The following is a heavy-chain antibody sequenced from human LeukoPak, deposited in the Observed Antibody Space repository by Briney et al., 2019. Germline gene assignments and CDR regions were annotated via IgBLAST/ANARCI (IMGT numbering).Heavy chain of an antibody. CDR3: AMRKITMIVT. D-gene: IGHD3-22*01. CDR1: GYTFTGYY. Sequence: ASVKVSCKASGYTFTGYYMHWVRQATGQGLEWMGWMNPNSGNTGYAQKFQGRVTMTRNTSISTAYMELSSLRSEDTAVYYCAMRKITMIVTWGQGTMVTVSS. CDR2: MNPNSGNT. J-gene: IGHJ3*01. V-gene: IGHV1-8*02.